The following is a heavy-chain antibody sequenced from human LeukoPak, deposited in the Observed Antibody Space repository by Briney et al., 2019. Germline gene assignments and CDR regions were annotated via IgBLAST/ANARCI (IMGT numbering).Heavy chain of an antibody. CDR1: GFTFSSYW. D-gene: IGHD3-22*01. CDR2: INTDGSST. Sequence: PGGSLRLSCAASGFTFSSYWMHWVRHAPGKGLVWVSRINTDGSSTSYADSVKGRFTISRDNAKNTLYLQMNSLRAEDTAVYYCARERRYYDSSGYYYYFDYWGQGTLVTVSS. V-gene: IGHV3-74*01. CDR3: ARERRYYDSSGYYYYFDY. J-gene: IGHJ4*02.